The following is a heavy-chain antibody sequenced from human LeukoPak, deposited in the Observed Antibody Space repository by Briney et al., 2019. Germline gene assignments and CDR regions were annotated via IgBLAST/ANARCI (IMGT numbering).Heavy chain of an antibody. CDR2: IKTDGSEK. V-gene: IGHV3-7*01. CDR1: GFTFSNYW. Sequence: GSLRLSCEGSGFTFSNYWMGWVRQAPGKGLQWVANIKTDGSEKYYVDSVKGRFTISRDNAKNSLYLQMNSLRAEDTAVYYCARDGYSYGYENARFDYWGQGTLVTVSS. CDR3: ARDGYSYGYENARFDY. D-gene: IGHD5-18*01. J-gene: IGHJ4*02.